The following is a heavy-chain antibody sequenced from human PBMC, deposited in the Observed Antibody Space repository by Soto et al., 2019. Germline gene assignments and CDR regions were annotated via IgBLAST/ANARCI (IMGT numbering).Heavy chain of an antibody. V-gene: IGHV4-30-4*01. CDR1: GGSLSRDDYY. CDR3: ARDHSNSPDYFVF. Sequence: SETLSLTCTVSGGSLSRDDYYWTWIRQPQRKGLEWIGYIYYTGRTNYNPSLESRLTISIDTSKNQFSLTLSSVSAADTALYYCARDHSNSPDYFVFWGQGTLVTVSS. J-gene: IGHJ4*02. CDR2: IYYTGRT. D-gene: IGHD6-6*01.